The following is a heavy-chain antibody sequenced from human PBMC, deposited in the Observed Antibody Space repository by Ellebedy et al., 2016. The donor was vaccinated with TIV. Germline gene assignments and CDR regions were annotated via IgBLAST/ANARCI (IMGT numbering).Heavy chain of an antibody. CDR1: GFPLTDYY. V-gene: IGHV1-2*02. J-gene: IGHJ4*02. CDR3: ARERVTKVDY. CDR2: INPNGGGT. Sequence: ASVKVSXXASGFPLTDYYIHWVRQAPGQGLEWMGWINPNGGGTTSAKKFHGRVTVTGDSSISTAYIELSGLTSDDTAVYYCARERVTKVDYWGQGTLVSVSS.